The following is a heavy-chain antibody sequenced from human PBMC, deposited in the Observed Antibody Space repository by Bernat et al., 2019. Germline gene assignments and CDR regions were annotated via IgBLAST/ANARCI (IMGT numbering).Heavy chain of an antibody. CDR3: AKTPPRVGTYYFDY. D-gene: IGHD1-26*01. Sequence: EVQLVESGGGVVQPGGSLRLSCAASGFTFDDYAMHWVRQAPGKGLEWVSLISGDGGSTYYADSVKGRFTISRENSKNSLYLQMNSLRTEDTALYYCAKTPPRVGTYYFDYWGQGTLVTVSS. CDR2: ISGDGGST. J-gene: IGHJ4*02. CDR1: GFTFDDYA. V-gene: IGHV3-43*02.